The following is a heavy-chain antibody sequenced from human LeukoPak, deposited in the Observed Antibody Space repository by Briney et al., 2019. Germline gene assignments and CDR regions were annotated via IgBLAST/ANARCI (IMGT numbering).Heavy chain of an antibody. V-gene: IGHV1-69*13. CDR3: AREDTVVVVASRGFDI. CDR1: GGTFSSYA. CDR2: IIPIFGTA. J-gene: IGHJ3*02. D-gene: IGHD2-15*01. Sequence: GASVKVSCTASGGTFSSYAISWVRQAPGQGLEWMGGIIPIFGTANYAQKFQGRVTITADESTSTAYMELSSLRSEDTAVYYCAREDTVVVVASRGFDIWGQGTMVTVSS.